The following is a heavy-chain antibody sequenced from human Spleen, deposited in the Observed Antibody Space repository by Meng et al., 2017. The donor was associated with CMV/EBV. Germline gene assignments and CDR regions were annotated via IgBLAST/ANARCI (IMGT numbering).Heavy chain of an antibody. CDR1: GFTFSDYY. J-gene: IGHJ2*01. V-gene: IGHV3-11*04. CDR3: ARDSIYCRRRGCYTGWYFDL. Sequence: GGSLRLSCVAAGFTFSDYYMSWIRQAPGKGLEWVSFIRRTSNTIYYADSVKGRFTISRDNAKSSLYLHMNGLRAEDTAVYFCARDSIYCRRRGCYTGWYFDLWGRGSLVTVSS. CDR2: IRRTSNTI. D-gene: IGHD2-2*02.